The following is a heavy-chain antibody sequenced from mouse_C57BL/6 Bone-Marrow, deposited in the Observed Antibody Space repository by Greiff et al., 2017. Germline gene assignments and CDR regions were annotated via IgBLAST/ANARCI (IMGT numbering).Heavy chain of an antibody. J-gene: IGHJ4*01. CDR1: GYTFTNYW. CDR3: SSLALERYAMDY. V-gene: IGHV1-63*01. Sequence: VQLQQSGAELVRPGNSVKLSCKASGYTFTNYWIGWAKQRPGHGLEWIGDIYPGGGYTSYNEKFKGKATLTSDKSSSTAYMQFSSLTSEDSASYYWSSLALERYAMDYWGQGTSVTVSS. D-gene: IGHD1-3*01. CDR2: IYPGGGYT.